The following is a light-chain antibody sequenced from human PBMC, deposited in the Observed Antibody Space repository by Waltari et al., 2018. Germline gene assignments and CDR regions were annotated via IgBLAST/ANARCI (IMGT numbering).Light chain of an antibody. CDR1: QSVRNY. CDR2: DTS. V-gene: IGKV3-11*01. Sequence: EIVLTQSPASLSLSPGEGATLSCRASQSVRNYLTWYQQKHGQAPRLLIYDTSIRATGIPARFSGSGSGTDFTLTIGSVEPEDFAVYYCQQREDWPLTFGGGTKVEIK. CDR3: QQREDWPLT. J-gene: IGKJ4*01.